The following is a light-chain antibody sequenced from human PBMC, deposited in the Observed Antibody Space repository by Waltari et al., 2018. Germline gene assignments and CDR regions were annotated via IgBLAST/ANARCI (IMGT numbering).Light chain of an antibody. CDR2: DAS. Sequence: IVLTQSPGTLSLSPGGRATLSCRASQSVSRTLAWYQQKPGQAPRLLIYDASSRATGIADRFSGSGSGTDFTLTISRVEPEDFAVYYCQKYGSLPATFGQGTKVEIK. V-gene: IGKV3-20*01. CDR1: QSVSRT. J-gene: IGKJ1*01. CDR3: QKYGSLPAT.